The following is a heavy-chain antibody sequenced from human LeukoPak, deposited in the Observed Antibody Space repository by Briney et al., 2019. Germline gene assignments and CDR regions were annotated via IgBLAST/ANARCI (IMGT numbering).Heavy chain of an antibody. CDR3: AKATTVTTYYYGMDV. V-gene: IGHV3-23*01. Sequence: GGSLRLSCAASGFTFSSYAMSWVRQAPGKGLEWVSAISGSGGSTYYADSVKGRFTISRDNSKNTLYLQMNSLRAEDTAVYYCAKATTVTTYYYGMDVWGQGTTVTVSS. CDR1: GFTFSSYA. J-gene: IGHJ6*02. CDR2: ISGSGGST. D-gene: IGHD4-17*01.